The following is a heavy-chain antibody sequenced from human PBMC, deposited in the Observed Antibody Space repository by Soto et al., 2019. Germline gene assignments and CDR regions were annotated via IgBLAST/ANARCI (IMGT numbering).Heavy chain of an antibody. CDR3: ARDVMVRGVCYYGVDV. J-gene: IGHJ6*02. D-gene: IGHD3-10*01. Sequence: TLSLTCTVSGGSISSGGYYWSWIRQHPGKGLEWIGYIYYTGSTYYNPSLESRVTISVDTSKNQFSLKLSSVTAADSAVYYCARDVMVRGVCYYGVDVWGQGTTVTVSS. CDR1: GGSISSGGYY. V-gene: IGHV4-31*03. CDR2: IYYTGST.